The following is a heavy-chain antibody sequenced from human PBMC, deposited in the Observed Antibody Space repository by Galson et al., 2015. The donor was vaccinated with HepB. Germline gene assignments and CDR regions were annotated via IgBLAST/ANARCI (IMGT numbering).Heavy chain of an antibody. Sequence: ETLSLTCTVSGGSISSSSYYWGWLRQPPGKGLEWIGSIYYSGSTYYNPSLKSRVTISVDTSKNQFSLKVSSVTAADTAVYYCARRGMTGTWRGYYYYMDVWGKGTTVTVSS. J-gene: IGHJ6*03. V-gene: IGHV4-39*07. D-gene: IGHD1-7*01. CDR1: GGSISSSSYY. CDR3: ARRGMTGTWRGYYYYMDV. CDR2: IYYSGST.